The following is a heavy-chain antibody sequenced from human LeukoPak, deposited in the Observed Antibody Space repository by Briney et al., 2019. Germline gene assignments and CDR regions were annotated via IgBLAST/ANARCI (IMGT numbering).Heavy chain of an antibody. J-gene: IGHJ6*03. CDR1: GYTFTSYA. Sequence: ASVKVSCKASGYTFTSYATHWVRQAPGQRLEWMGWINAGNGNTKYSQEFQGRVTITRDTSASTAYMELSSLRSEDMAVYYCARDHSSSWYEVYYYYYYMDVWGKGTTVTVSS. CDR3: ARDHSSSWYEVYYYYYYMDV. D-gene: IGHD6-13*01. V-gene: IGHV1-3*03. CDR2: INAGNGNT.